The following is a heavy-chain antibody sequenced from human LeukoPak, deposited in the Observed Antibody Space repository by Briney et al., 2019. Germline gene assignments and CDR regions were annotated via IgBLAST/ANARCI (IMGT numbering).Heavy chain of an antibody. CDR2: IKQDGSDK. CDR3: AKDRATYGDYYYYMDV. CDR1: GFTFSSYW. V-gene: IGHV3-7*01. J-gene: IGHJ6*03. D-gene: IGHD3-16*01. Sequence: KPGGSLRLPCAASGFTFSSYWMSWVRQAPGKGLEWVANIKQDGSDKYYVDSVTGRFTISRDNSKNTLYLQMNSLRAEDTAVYYCAKDRATYGDYYYYMDVWGKGTTVTVSS.